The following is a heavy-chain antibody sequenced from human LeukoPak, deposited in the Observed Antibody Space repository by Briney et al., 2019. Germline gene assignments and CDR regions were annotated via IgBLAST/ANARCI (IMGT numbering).Heavy chain of an antibody. J-gene: IGHJ3*02. CDR2: IDPNSGDT. V-gene: IGHV1-2*06. D-gene: IGHD3-3*01. Sequence: ASVKVSCKASGYTFTGFYIHWVRQAPGQGLEWMGRIDPNSGDTNYAQKFQGRVTMTRDTSISTAYMELSRLRSDDTAVYYCASLYDFWSGAGAFDIWGQGTMVTVSS. CDR3: ASLYDFWSGAGAFDI. CDR1: GYTFTGFY.